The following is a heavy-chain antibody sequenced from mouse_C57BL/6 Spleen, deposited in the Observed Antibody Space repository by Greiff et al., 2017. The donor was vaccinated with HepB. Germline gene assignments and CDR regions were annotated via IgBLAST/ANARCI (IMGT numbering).Heavy chain of an antibody. Sequence: VQLQQPGAELVMPGASVKLSCKASGYTFTSYWMHWVKQRPGQGLEWIGEIDPSDSYTNYNQKFKGKSTLTVDKSSSTAYMQLSSLTSEDSAVYYCARRGGIYYYGRGLAYWGQGTLVTVSA. CDR2: IDPSDSYT. V-gene: IGHV1-69*01. CDR3: ARRGGIYYYGRGLAY. CDR1: GYTFTSYW. D-gene: IGHD1-1*01. J-gene: IGHJ3*01.